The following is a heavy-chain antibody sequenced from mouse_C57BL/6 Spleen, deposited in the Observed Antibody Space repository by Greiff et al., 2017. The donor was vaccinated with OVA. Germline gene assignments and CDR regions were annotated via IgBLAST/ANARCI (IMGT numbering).Heavy chain of an antibody. Sequence: EVQLQQSGPVLVKPGPSVKISCKASGFTFTDYYMHWVKQSPGKSLEWIGLVYPYNGGTSYNQKFKGKATLTVDTSSSTAYMELNSLTSEDSAVYYCARRSGGDYGYEDFDYWGQGTTLTVSS. CDR2: VYPYNGGT. CDR3: ARRSGGDYGYEDFDY. J-gene: IGHJ2*01. V-gene: IGHV1-36*01. CDR1: GFTFTDYY. D-gene: IGHD2-2*01.